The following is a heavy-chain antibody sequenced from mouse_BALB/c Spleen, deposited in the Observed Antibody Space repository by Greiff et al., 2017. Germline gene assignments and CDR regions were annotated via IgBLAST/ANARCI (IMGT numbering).Heavy chain of an antibody. CDR2: INSNGGTT. CDR3: ARHSGGSSARGYVDV. J-gene: IGHJ1*01. CDR1: GFTFSSYY. D-gene: IGHD1-1*01. V-gene: IGHV5-6-2*01. Sequence: DVLLVESGGGLVKLGGSLKLSCAASGFTFSSYYMSWVRQTPEKRLELVAAINSNGGTTYYPDIVKGRFTISRDNAKNTLYLQMSSLKSEDTALYYCARHSGGSSARGYVDVWGAGTTVTVSS.